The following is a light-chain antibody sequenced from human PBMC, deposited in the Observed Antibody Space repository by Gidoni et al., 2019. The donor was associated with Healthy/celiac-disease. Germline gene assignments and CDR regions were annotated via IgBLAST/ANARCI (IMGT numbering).Light chain of an antibody. J-gene: IGKJ1*01. CDR2: GAS. CDR3: QQYNNWPRT. V-gene: IGKV3-15*01. CDR1: QSVSSN. Sequence: EIVKTPSPASLSVSPGVRATLSCRASQSVSSNLDRYQQKPGQAPRLLIYGASTRATGIPARFSGSGSGTEFTLTISSLQSEDFAVYYCQQYNNWPRTFGQGTKVEIK.